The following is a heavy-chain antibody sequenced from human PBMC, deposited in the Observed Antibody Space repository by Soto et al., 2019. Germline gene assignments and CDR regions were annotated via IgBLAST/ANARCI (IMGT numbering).Heavy chain of an antibody. CDR3: ARDRSAGGNPYFDY. Sequence: QVQLRESGPGLVKPSQTLSLTCTVSGGSITSGGHYWTWIRQQPGKGLEWIGYIDYSGSTHYNPSLKNRLSISIDTYKNQFSLNLTSVTPADTAVDYCARDRSAGGNPYFDYWGQGTLVTVSS. V-gene: IGHV4-31*03. D-gene: IGHD1-26*01. CDR2: IDYSGST. J-gene: IGHJ4*02. CDR1: GGSITSGGHY.